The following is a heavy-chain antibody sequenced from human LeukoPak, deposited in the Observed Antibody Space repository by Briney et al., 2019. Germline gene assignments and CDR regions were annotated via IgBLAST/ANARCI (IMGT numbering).Heavy chain of an antibody. Sequence: GGSLRLSCAASGFTFSSYAMSWVRQAPGKGLEWVSAISGSGGSTYYADSVKGRFTISRDNSKNTLYLQMNSLRAEDTAVYYCAKNGDSSGYYYHFDFWGQGALVTVSS. CDR2: ISGSGGST. D-gene: IGHD3-22*01. CDR3: AKNGDSSGYYYHFDF. CDR1: GFTFSSYA. V-gene: IGHV3-23*01. J-gene: IGHJ4*02.